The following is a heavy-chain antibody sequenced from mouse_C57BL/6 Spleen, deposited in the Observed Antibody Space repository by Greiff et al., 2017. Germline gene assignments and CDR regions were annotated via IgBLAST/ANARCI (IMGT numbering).Heavy chain of an antibody. CDR1: GYAFSSSW. Sequence: VQLQQSGPELVKPGASVKISCKASGYAFSSSWMNWVKQRPGKGLEWIGRIYPGDGDTNYNGKYKGKATLTADKSSSTAYMQLSSLTSEDSAVYFCARSSSGHYFDYWGQGTTLTVSS. D-gene: IGHD3-2*02. J-gene: IGHJ2*01. CDR3: ARSSSGHYFDY. V-gene: IGHV1-82*01. CDR2: IYPGDGDT.